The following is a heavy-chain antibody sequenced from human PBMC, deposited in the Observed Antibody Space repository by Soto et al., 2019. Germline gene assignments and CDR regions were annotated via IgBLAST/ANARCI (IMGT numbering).Heavy chain of an antibody. V-gene: IGHV3-48*02. CDR1: GFTFSSYS. D-gene: IGHD5-12*01. CDR3: ARDDTEMATITPAAGYYGMDV. CDR2: ISSSRSTI. J-gene: IGHJ6*02. Sequence: GGSLRLSCAASGFTFSSYSMNWVRQAPGKGLEWASYISSSRSTIYYADSVKGRFTISRDNAKNSLYLQMNSLRDEDTAVYYCARDDTEMATITPAAGYYGMDVWAKGPRSPSP.